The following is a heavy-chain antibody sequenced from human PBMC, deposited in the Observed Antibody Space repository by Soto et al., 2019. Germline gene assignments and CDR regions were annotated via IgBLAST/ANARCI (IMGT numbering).Heavy chain of an antibody. CDR1: GGTFSSYA. CDR3: ERAVTTIAAAGTGRPYYFDY. V-gene: IGHV1-69*13. J-gene: IGHJ4*02. D-gene: IGHD6-13*01. CDR2: IIPIFGKA. Sequence: SGKVACNASGGTFSSYAISSVRHAPGQGLEWMGGIIPIFGKANYAQKFQGRVTITAEESTSTAYIELSSLRSEDTAVYYCERAVTTIAAAGTGRPYYFDYWGQGTLDTVSS.